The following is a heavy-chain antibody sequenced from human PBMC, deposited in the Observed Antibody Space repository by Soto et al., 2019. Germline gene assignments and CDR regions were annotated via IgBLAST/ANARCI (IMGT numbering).Heavy chain of an antibody. V-gene: IGHV3-30-3*01. CDR1: GFTFSRYA. D-gene: IGHD6-6*01. Sequence: GGSLRLSCAASGFTFSRYAMHWVRQAPGKGLEWVAVISYDGSNKYYADSVKGRFTISRDNSKNTLYLQMNSLRAEDTAVYYCARNGIAACRQSKNAYYYYYGMDVWGQGTTVTVSS. J-gene: IGHJ6*02. CDR2: ISYDGSNK. CDR3: ARNGIAACRQSKNAYYYYYGMDV.